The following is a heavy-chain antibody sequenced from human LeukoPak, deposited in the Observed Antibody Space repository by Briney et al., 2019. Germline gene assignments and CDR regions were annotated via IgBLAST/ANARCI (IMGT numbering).Heavy chain of an antibody. D-gene: IGHD3-22*01. V-gene: IGHV3-30*09. CDR3: AREPSRSAYFDY. CDR1: EFTFSSYT. Sequence: GGSLRLSCAASEFTFSSYTMHWVRQAPGKGLEWVALISYDGSNKYYADSVKGRFAISRDNSKNTLYLQMNSLRAEDTAMYYCAREPSRSAYFDYWGQGTLVTVSS. CDR2: ISYDGSNK. J-gene: IGHJ4*02.